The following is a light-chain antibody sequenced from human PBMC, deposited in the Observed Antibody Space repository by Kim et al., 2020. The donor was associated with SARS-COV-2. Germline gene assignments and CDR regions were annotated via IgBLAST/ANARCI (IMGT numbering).Light chain of an antibody. V-gene: IGKV3-11*01. CDR3: QQRTNWPLT. Sequence: LAPGQRATLSCRASQSVSSYSAWYQQKPGQAPSRLIYDASNRATGIPARFSGSGSGTDFTLTISSLEPEDFAVYYCQQRTNWPLTFGGGTKVDIK. CDR1: QSVSSY. J-gene: IGKJ4*01. CDR2: DAS.